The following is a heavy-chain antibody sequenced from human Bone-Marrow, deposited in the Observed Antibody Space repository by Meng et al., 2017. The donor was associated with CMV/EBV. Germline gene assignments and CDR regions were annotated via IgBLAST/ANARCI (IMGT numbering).Heavy chain of an antibody. CDR1: GFTLSGYG. V-gene: IGHV3-48*04. D-gene: IGHD5-18*01. CDR3: AGATAMVMGYFDL. Sequence: GGSLRLSCAASGFTLSGYGMHWVRQAPGKGLEWVSYISSSGSTIYYADSVKGRFTISRDNAKNSLYLQMNSLRAEDTAVYYCAGATAMVMGYFDLWGRGTLVTVSS. J-gene: IGHJ2*01. CDR2: ISSSGSTI.